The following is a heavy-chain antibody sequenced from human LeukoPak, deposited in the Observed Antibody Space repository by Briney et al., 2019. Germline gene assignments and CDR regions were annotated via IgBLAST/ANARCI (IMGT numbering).Heavy chain of an antibody. CDR3: AADYSSSWFFDY. CDR1: GFTFSNSW. CDR2: MSPDGTEK. J-gene: IGHJ4*02. D-gene: IGHD6-13*01. V-gene: IGHV3-7*01. Sequence: GGSLRLSCAASGFTFSNSWMSWLRQTPEKGLEWVANMSPDGTEKYYVDSVKGRFTISRDNAKNSLYLQMNSLRAEDTAVYYCAADYSSSWFFDYWGQGTLVTVSS.